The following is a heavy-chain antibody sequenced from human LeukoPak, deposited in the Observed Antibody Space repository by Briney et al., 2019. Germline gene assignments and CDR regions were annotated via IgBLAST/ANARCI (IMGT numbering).Heavy chain of an antibody. J-gene: IGHJ4*02. D-gene: IGHD6-19*01. CDR3: ARMEVGGPGH. Sequence: APVKVSCKASGGTFSSYAISWVRQAPGQGLEWMGIINPSGGSTSYAQKFQGRVTMTRDTSTSTVYMELSSLRSEDTAVYYCARMEVGGPGHWGQGTLVTVSS. V-gene: IGHV1-46*01. CDR1: GGTFSSYA. CDR2: INPSGGST.